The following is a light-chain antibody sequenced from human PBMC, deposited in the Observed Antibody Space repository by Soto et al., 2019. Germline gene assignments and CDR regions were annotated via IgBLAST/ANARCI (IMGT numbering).Light chain of an antibody. Sequence: QSVLTQPASVSGSPGQSITISCTGTSSDVGGYNYVSWYQQHPGKAPKLMIYDVSNRPSGVSNRFSGSKSGNTASLTISGLQAEDEADYYCSSYTSSSRGGFGTGTKLTVL. CDR2: DVS. CDR1: SSDVGGYNY. V-gene: IGLV2-14*01. CDR3: SSYTSSSRGG. J-gene: IGLJ1*01.